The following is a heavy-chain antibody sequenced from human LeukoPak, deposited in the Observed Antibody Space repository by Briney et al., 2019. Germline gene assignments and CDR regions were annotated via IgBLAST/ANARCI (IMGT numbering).Heavy chain of an antibody. J-gene: IGHJ5*02. Sequence: ASVKVSCKVSGYTLTELSMHWVRQAPGKGLEWMGGFDPEDGETIYAQKFQGRVTMTEDTSTDTAYMELSSLRSEDTAVYYCATAPIHLYCSSTSCYRWFDPWGQGTLVTVSS. CDR2: FDPEDGET. CDR3: ATAPIHLYCSSTSCYRWFDP. CDR1: GYTLTELS. V-gene: IGHV1-24*01. D-gene: IGHD2-2*01.